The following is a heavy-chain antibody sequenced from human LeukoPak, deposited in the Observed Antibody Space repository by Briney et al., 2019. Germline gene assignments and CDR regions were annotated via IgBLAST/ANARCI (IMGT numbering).Heavy chain of an antibody. CDR1: GYTFTSYG. CDR2: MSAYNGNK. Sequence: ASVTVSCKASGYTFTSYGISWVRQAPGQGLEWVGWMSAYNGNKNYAQKPQGRVTMTTDTSTSTAYMELRSLRSDDTAVYYCAGGMDYGLAHAFDIWGQGAMVTVSS. CDR3: AGGMDYGLAHAFDI. J-gene: IGHJ3*02. V-gene: IGHV1-18*01. D-gene: IGHD4-17*01.